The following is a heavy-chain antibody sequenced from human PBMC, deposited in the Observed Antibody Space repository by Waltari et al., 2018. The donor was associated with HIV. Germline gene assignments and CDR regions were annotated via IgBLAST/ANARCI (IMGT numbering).Heavy chain of an antibody. V-gene: IGHV4-30-4*01. CDR3: ARGNTMVRGGRDYFYYYGVDV. CDR2: IHYSGNP. Sequence: HVQLQESGPGLVKSSQSLSLTCNGSGGSISSGDYYWSWIGPTPGRGREWSVHIHYSGNPYYNPFLSSLLSISLGASTSHFPLRLTSVTAADTAVYYWARGNTMVRGGRDYFYYYGVDVWGQGTTVTVSS. D-gene: IGHD3-10*01. CDR1: GGSISSGDYY. J-gene: IGHJ6*02.